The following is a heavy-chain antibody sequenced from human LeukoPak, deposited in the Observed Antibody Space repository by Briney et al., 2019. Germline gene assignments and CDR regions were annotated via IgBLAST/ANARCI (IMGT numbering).Heavy chain of an antibody. CDR3: AKFRSSGPDAFDI. CDR1: GFTFSSYA. J-gene: IGHJ3*02. D-gene: IGHD3-22*01. V-gene: IGHV3-23*01. Sequence: GGSPRLSCAASGFTFSSYAMSWVRQAPGKGLEWVSAISGSGGSTYYADSVKGRFTISRDNSKNTLYLQMDSLRAEDTAVYYCAKFRSSGPDAFDIWDQGTMVTVSS. CDR2: ISGSGGST.